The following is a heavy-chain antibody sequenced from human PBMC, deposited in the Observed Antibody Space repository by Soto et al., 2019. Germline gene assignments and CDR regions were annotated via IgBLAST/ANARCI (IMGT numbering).Heavy chain of an antibody. D-gene: IGHD3-22*01. J-gene: IGHJ4*02. Sequence: PGGSLRLSCAASGFTFSSYAMHWVRQAPGKGLEWVAVISYDGSNKNYAKYVKGRFTISRDNSKNTLNQKMNSLRADDTSVYYCARDKSYDSSGYYFDYWGQGTLVTVSS. V-gene: IGHV3-30-3*01. CDR3: ARDKSYDSSGYYFDY. CDR1: GFTFSSYA. CDR2: ISYDGSNK.